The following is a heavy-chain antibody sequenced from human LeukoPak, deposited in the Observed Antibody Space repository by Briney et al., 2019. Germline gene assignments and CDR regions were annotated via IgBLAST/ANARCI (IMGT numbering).Heavy chain of an antibody. Sequence: PGGSLRLSCAASGFTFSNYAMSWVRQAPGKGLEWVSLINAGGGTYYADSVKGRFTISRDNSKSTLYLQMNSLRAEDTAVYYCARVTDGDYYYYYYMDVWGKGTTVTVSS. CDR3: ARVTDGDYYYYYYMDV. V-gene: IGHV3-23*01. CDR2: INAGGGT. J-gene: IGHJ6*03. CDR1: GFTFSNYA. D-gene: IGHD4-17*01.